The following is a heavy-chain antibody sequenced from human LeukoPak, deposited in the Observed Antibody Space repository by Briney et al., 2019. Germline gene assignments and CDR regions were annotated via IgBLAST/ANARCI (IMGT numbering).Heavy chain of an antibody. V-gene: IGHV3-21*01. D-gene: IGHD5-12*01. CDR3: ARGPFQGSYQKKATIPLDY. CDR1: GFTFSTYS. Sequence: GSLRLSCAASGFTFSTYSGNWIRQAPGKGLEWVSSISDDSNYIFYADSVKGRFTISRDNAKNSLYLQMNSLRAEDTAVYYCARGPFQGSYQKKATIPLDYWGQGTLVTVSS. CDR2: ISDDSNYI. J-gene: IGHJ4*02.